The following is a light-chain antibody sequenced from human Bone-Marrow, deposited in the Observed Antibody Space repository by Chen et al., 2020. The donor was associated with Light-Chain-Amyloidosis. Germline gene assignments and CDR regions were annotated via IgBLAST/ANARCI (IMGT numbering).Light chain of an antibody. CDR1: QVITTP. J-gene: IGKJ1*01. Sequence: DIQMTQSPSSLSASVGDRVTITCRASQVITTPVAWYQQKPGKAPKLLLYAASRLQSGVPSRFSGSESGTEYTLTISSLQPEDFATYYCQQYYTTPWTFGQGTKVEIK. CDR3: QQYYTTPWT. V-gene: IGKV1-NL1*01. CDR2: AAS.